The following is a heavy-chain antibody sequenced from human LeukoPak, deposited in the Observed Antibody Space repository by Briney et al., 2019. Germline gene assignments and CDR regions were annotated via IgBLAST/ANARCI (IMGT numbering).Heavy chain of an antibody. D-gene: IGHD2-2*02. CDR3: AKDLVGYCSSTSCYTRGYFDY. CDR2: ISGSGSST. V-gene: IGHV3-23*01. J-gene: IGHJ4*02. Sequence: GGSLRLSCAASGFTFSSYAMSWVRQAPGKGLEWVSTISGSGSSTYYAESVKGRFTISRDNSKNTLYLQMNSLRAEDTAVYYCAKDLVGYCSSTSCYTRGYFDYWGQGTLVTVSS. CDR1: GFTFSSYA.